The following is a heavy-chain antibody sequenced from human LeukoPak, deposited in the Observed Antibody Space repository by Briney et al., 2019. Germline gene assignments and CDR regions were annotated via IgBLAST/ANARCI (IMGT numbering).Heavy chain of an antibody. V-gene: IGHV1-69*05. CDR1: GGTFSSYA. J-gene: IGHJ6*03. Sequence: ASVKVSCKASGGTFSSYAISWVRQAPGQGLEWMGGIIPIFGTANHAQKFQGRVTMTRDTSTSTVYMELSSLRSEDTAVYYCARGPAREIPLYMDVWGKGTTVTVSS. D-gene: IGHD1-26*01. CDR3: ARGPAREIPLYMDV. CDR2: IIPIFGTA.